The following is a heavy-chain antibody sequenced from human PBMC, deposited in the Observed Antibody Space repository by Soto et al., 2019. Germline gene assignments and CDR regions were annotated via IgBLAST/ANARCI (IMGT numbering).Heavy chain of an antibody. CDR2: ISGSGGST. J-gene: IGHJ6*03. Sequence: PGGSLRLSCAASGFTFSSYAMSWVRQAPGKGLEWVSAISGSGGSTYYADSVKGRFTISRDNSKNTLYLQMNSLRAEDTAVYYCAKDGGGRYDFWRGYSDWYYYYYMDVWGKGTTVTVSS. CDR3: AKDGGGRYDFWRGYSDWYYYYYMDV. V-gene: IGHV3-23*01. D-gene: IGHD3-3*01. CDR1: GFTFSSYA.